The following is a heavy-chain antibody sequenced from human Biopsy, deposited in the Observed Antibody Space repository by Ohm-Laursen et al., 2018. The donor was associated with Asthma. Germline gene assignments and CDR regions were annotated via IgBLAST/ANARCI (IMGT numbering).Heavy chain of an antibody. V-gene: IGHV1-3*01. J-gene: IGHJ3*02. Sequence: ASVKVSCNASGYNFISFAIHWVRQAPGQRLEWMGWINAGNGNTKDSQKFQGRVSITRDTSASTAYMEPTSLRSEDTAAYYCARTYYDFLTGQVKDAFGIWGQGTMVTVSS. CDR2: INAGNGNT. D-gene: IGHD3-9*01. CDR1: GYNFISFA. CDR3: ARTYYDFLTGQVKDAFGI.